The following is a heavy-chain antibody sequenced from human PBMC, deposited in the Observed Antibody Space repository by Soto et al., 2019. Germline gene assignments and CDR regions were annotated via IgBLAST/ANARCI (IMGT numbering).Heavy chain of an antibody. Sequence: QVQLVESGGGVVQPGRSLRLSCAASGFTFSSYGMHWVRQAPGKGLEWVAVIWYDGSNKYYADSVKGRFTISRDNSKNTLYLQMNSLRAEDTAVYYCARATGPDGASYNWFDTWGQGTLVTVSS. CDR3: ARATGPDGASYNWFDT. V-gene: IGHV3-33*01. D-gene: IGHD2-8*02. J-gene: IGHJ5*02. CDR1: GFTFSSYG. CDR2: IWYDGSNK.